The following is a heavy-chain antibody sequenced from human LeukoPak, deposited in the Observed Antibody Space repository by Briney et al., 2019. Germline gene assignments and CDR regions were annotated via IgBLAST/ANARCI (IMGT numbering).Heavy chain of an antibody. D-gene: IGHD2-15*01. CDR3: AKEIDTLGTNAFDI. CDR2: ISGDGGST. J-gene: IGHJ3*02. Sequence: GGSLRLSCAASGFTFDDYAMHWVRQAPGKGLEWVSLISGDGGSTYYADSVRGRFTISRDNSKNSLYLQMDSLRTEDAAFYYCAKEIDTLGTNAFDIWGQGTMVTVSS. V-gene: IGHV3-43*02. CDR1: GFTFDDYA.